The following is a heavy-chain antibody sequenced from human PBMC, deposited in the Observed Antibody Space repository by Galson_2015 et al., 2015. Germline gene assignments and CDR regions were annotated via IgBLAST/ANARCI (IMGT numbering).Heavy chain of an antibody. V-gene: IGHV3-7*03. CDR3: ARGSGWLSDY. D-gene: IGHD6-19*01. CDR2: IKQDGSEK. CDR1: GFVFTNNW. J-gene: IGHJ4*01. Sequence: SLRLSCAASGFVFTNNWMSWLRQAPGKGLEWVAIIKQDGSEKYYVDSVNGRVTISRDNAKNSVYLQMNSLRADDTAVYYCARGSGWLSDYWGHGTLVTVSS.